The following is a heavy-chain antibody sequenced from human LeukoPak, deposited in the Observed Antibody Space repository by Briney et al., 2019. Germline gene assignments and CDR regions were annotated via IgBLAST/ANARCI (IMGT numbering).Heavy chain of an antibody. CDR3: ARVLTPYYFDY. CDR2: GYYRGST. Sequence: SETLSLTCTVSGGSIRGSSYHWGWIRQPPGKGLEWIGSGYYRGSTYYNPSLKSRVTISVDTSKNQFSLKLSSVTAADTAVYSCARVLTPYYFDYWGQGTLVTVSS. D-gene: IGHD4-23*01. J-gene: IGHJ4*02. V-gene: IGHV4-39*07. CDR1: GGSIRGSSYH.